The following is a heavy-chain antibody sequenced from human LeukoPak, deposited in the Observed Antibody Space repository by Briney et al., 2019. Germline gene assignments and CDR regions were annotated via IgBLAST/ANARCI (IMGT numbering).Heavy chain of an antibody. D-gene: IGHD1-14*01. CDR1: GLTFYSYG. V-gene: IGHV3-23*01. CDR2: ISGSGDTA. CDR3: AKGHSAHGTGFDC. J-gene: IGHJ4*02. Sequence: GGSLRLSCAASGLTFYSYGMSWVRQAPGKGLEWVSGISGSGDTAYYADSVKGRFTISRDNSKNTLYLQMNSLRVEDTAVYYCAKGHSAHGTGFDCWGQGTLVAVSS.